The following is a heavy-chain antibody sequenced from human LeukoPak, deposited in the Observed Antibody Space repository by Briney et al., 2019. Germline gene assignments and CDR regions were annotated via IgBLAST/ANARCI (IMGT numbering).Heavy chain of an antibody. CDR1: GGTFSSYA. Sequence: ASVKVSCKASGGTFSSYAISWVRQAPGQGLEWMGGIIPILGTANYAQKFQGRVTITADESTSTAYMELSSLRSEDTAVYYCARVGCSGGSCYSFGWFDPWGQGTLVTVSS. D-gene: IGHD2-15*01. V-gene: IGHV1-69*13. CDR2: IIPILGTA. CDR3: ARVGCSGGSCYSFGWFDP. J-gene: IGHJ5*02.